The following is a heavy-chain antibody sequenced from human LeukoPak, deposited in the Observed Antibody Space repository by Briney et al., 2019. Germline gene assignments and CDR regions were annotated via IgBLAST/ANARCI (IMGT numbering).Heavy chain of an antibody. Sequence: PGGSLRLSCAVSGFRVSDYYMSWVRQAPGKGLEWIGRLHSSGETTSNPSLMSRATMSLDTSRNHFSLNLTSVTAADTAIYYCATMFGESSDFDHWGQGTLVTVSS. V-gene: IGHV4-59*10. D-gene: IGHD3-10*02. CDR1: GFRVSDYY. J-gene: IGHJ4*02. CDR3: ATMFGESSDFDH. CDR2: LHSSGET.